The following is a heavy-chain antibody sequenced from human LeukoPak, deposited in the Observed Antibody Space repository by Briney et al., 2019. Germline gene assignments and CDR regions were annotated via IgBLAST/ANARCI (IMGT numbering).Heavy chain of an antibody. Sequence: ASVKVSCKASGYTFTSYAMNWVRQAPGQGLEWMGWINTNTGNPTYAQGFTGRFVFSLDTSVSTAYLQISSLKAEDTAVYYCARDLNDFWSGRWNWFDPWGQGTLVTVSS. J-gene: IGHJ5*02. D-gene: IGHD3-3*01. CDR3: ARDLNDFWSGRWNWFDP. CDR2: INTNTGNP. V-gene: IGHV7-4-1*02. CDR1: GYTFTSYA.